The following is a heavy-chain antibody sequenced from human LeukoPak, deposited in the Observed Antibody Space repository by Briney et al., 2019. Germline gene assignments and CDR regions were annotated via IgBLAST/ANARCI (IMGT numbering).Heavy chain of an antibody. CDR2: ISAYNGNT. D-gene: IGHD3-22*01. CDR3: ARSPDLYDSSGYYFNWFDP. CDR1: GYTFTSYG. Sequence: GASVKVSCKAPGYTFTSYGISWVRQAPGQGLEWMGWISAYNGNTNYAQKLQGRVTMTTGTSTSTAYMELRCLRSDDTAVYYCARSPDLYDSSGYYFNWFDPWGQGTLVTVSS. J-gene: IGHJ5*02. V-gene: IGHV1-18*01.